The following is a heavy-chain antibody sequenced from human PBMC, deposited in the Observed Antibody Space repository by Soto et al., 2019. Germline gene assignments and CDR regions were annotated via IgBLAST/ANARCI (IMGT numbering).Heavy chain of an antibody. Sequence: ASVKVSCKASGYTFTSYAMHWVRQAPGQRLEWMGWINAGNGNTKYSQKFQGRVTITRDTSASTAYMALSSLRSEDTAVYYCARHRNLYCSSTSWDLGAYYYYGMDVGAQGTTDTVSS. D-gene: IGHD2-2*01. CDR3: ARHRNLYCSSTSWDLGAYYYYGMDV. J-gene: IGHJ6*02. CDR1: GYTFTSYA. V-gene: IGHV1-3*01. CDR2: INAGNGNT.